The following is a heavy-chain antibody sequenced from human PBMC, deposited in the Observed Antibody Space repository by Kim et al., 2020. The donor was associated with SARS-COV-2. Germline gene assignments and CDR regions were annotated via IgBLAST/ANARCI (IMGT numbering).Heavy chain of an antibody. D-gene: IGHD3-3*01. Sequence: SVKVSCKASGGTFSSYAISWVRQAPGQGLEWMGGIIPIFGTANYAQKFQGRVTITADESTSTAYMELSSLRSEDTAVYYCARSRRITIFGVVITDPYYFDYWGQGTLVTVSS. CDR3: ARSRRITIFGVVITDPYYFDY. CDR2: IIPIFGTA. CDR1: GGTFSSYA. V-gene: IGHV1-69*13. J-gene: IGHJ4*02.